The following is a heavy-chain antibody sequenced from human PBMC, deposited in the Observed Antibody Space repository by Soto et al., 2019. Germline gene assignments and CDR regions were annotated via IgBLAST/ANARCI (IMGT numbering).Heavy chain of an antibody. D-gene: IGHD1-26*01. Sequence: QVQLQESGPGLVKPSQTLSLTCSVSGASTVSHYPWTWIRQPPGKGLEWMGYIYNSGTTFYNPSLTSRLSISMDTSGNQFSLELRSVTAADTAVYYCALALGPTTGLDYWGQGTLVTVSS. CDR2: IYNSGTT. J-gene: IGHJ4*02. V-gene: IGHV4-31*02. CDR1: GASTVSHYP. CDR3: ALALGPTTGLDY.